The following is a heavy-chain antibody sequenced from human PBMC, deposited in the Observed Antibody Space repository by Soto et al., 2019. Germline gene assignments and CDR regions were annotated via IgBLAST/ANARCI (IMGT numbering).Heavy chain of an antibody. Sequence: ASVKVSCKASGYTFTSYAMHWVRQAPGQRLECMGWINAGNGNTKYSQKFQGRVTITRDTSASTAYMELSSLRSEDTAVYYCAREGREKAYYYYGMDVWGQGTTVTVSS. CDR2: INAGNGNT. CDR3: AREGREKAYYYYGMDV. CDR1: GYTFTSYA. J-gene: IGHJ6*02. V-gene: IGHV1-3*01.